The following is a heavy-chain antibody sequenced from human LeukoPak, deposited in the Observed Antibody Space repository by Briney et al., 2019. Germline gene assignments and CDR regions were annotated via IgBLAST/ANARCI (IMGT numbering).Heavy chain of an antibody. CDR1: GFTFSSYS. D-gene: IGHD4-23*01. J-gene: IGHJ4*02. Sequence: GRSLRLSCAASGFTFSSYSMHWVRQAPGKGLEWVAVISNDGSNKYYVDSVKGRFTISRDNSKNTLYLQMSSLRAEDTAVYYCTRGTNDYGGIERKKPFDYWGQGTLVTVSS. CDR2: ISNDGSNK. V-gene: IGHV3-30-3*01. CDR3: TRGTNDYGGIERKKPFDY.